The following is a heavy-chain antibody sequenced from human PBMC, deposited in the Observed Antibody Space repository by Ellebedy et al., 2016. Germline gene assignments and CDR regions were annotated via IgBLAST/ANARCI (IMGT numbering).Heavy chain of an antibody. J-gene: IGHJ4*02. D-gene: IGHD6-19*01. V-gene: IGHV3-23*01. Sequence: GESLKISCAASGFTFSSYAMSWVRQAPGKGLEWVSAIVGSGGSTYYADSVKGRLTISRDNSKNTLYLQMNSLRVEDTAVYYCAKEIAVAGTPYFDYWGQGTLVTVSS. CDR2: IVGSGGST. CDR3: AKEIAVAGTPYFDY. CDR1: GFTFSSYA.